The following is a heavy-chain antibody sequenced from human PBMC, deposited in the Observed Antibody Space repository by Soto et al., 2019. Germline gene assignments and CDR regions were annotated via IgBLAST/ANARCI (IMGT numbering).Heavy chain of an antibody. V-gene: IGHV4-59*01. J-gene: IGHJ3*02. CDR3: ARDVRDSTNYPFGAFDI. Sequence: SETLSLTCTLSGGTISTYYWSWIRQSPGKGLEWIGNVYYSGSTNYNPSLKSRVNMSLDTSKNQFSLKLTSVTAADTAMFYCARDVRDSTNYPFGAFDIWSQGTMVTAS. CDR2: VYYSGST. D-gene: IGHD2-8*01. CDR1: GGTISTYY.